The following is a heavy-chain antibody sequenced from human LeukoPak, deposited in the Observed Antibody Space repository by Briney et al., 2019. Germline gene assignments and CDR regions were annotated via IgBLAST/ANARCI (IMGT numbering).Heavy chain of an antibody. D-gene: IGHD2-15*01. CDR1: GYTFTGYY. Sequence: ASVKVSCKASGYTFTGYYMHWVRQAPGQGLEWMGWINPNSGGTNYAQKFQGRVTMTRDTSISTAYMELSSLRSEDTAVYYCARASGGSPAFDYWGQGTLVTVSS. CDR3: ARASGGSPAFDY. V-gene: IGHV1-2*02. CDR2: INPNSGGT. J-gene: IGHJ4*02.